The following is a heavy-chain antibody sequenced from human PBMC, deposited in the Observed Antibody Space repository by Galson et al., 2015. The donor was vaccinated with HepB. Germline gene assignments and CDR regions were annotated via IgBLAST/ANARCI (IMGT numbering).Heavy chain of an antibody. CDR3: ARDVDWALDY. CDR1: GYTFNKYG. CDR2: ISTKRGNT. Sequence: SVKVSCKASGYTFNKYGINWVRQAPGQGLEWMGWISTKRGNTKHAQNFQGRVTMTTETSTNTAYMELRSLRSADTAVYYCARDVDWALDYWGQGTLVTVSS. J-gene: IGHJ4*02. V-gene: IGHV1-18*01. D-gene: IGHD3-9*01.